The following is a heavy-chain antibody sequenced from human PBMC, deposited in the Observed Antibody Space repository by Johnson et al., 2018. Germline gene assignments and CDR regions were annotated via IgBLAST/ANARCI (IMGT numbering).Heavy chain of an antibody. CDR1: GFTFDDYA. Sequence: VQLVQSGGGLVQPGRSLRLSCAASGFTFDDYAMHWVRQDPGKGLEWVSGISWNSGSLGYADVVKGRLTNSRDTAKNSLSLQMNSLRTEDTALYYCAKGGQYRFSYCYYLDVWRKGTTVTVSS. CDR2: ISWNSGSL. J-gene: IGHJ6*03. V-gene: IGHV3-9*01. D-gene: IGHD5-18*01. CDR3: AKGGQYRFSYCYYLDV.